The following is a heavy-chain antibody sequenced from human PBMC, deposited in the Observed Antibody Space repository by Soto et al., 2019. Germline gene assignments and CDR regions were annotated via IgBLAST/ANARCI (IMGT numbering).Heavy chain of an antibody. CDR2: ISIGSTTI. D-gene: IGHD2-15*01. CDR3: ARDNGIAGSFDP. CDR1: GFTFSTYS. J-gene: IGHJ5*02. Sequence: EVQLVESGGGLVQRGGSLRLSCAASGFTFSTYSMNWVRQAPGKGLEWIAYISIGSTTIFYADSVKGRFTISRDNAKNSLYLQMNSLRDEDTSVYYCARDNGIAGSFDPWGQGTLVTVSS. V-gene: IGHV3-48*02.